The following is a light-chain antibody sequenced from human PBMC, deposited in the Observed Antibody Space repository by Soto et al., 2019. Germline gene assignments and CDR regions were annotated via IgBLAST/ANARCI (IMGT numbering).Light chain of an antibody. J-gene: IGKJ5*01. CDR1: QSFSSNY. V-gene: IGKV3-20*01. Sequence: ESVLTQSPDTVSLSRGETATLSCRASQSFSSNYLAWYQQKPGQAPRLLIYGASSRATGIPDRFSGSGSGTDFTLTISSLEPEDFEVLYCQQDANSITFGHGTRLEI. CDR2: GAS. CDR3: QQDANSIT.